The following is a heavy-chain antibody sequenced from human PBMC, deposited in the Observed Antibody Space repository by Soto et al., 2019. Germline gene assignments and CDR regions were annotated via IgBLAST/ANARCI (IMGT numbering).Heavy chain of an antibody. CDR2: IIPMFPTT. CDR3: TKDGDSADYGY. V-gene: IGHV1-69*01. Sequence: QVQLVQSGAEVKRPGSSVGVSCKASGDTFGRNAIHWVRQAPGQGLEWMGGIIPMFPTTNYAQKFKGRLTIYADESTGTAYMEMTSLTSEDTAVYYCTKDGDSADYGYWGQGTLVTVSS. D-gene: IGHD2-21*01. J-gene: IGHJ4*02. CDR1: GDTFGRNA.